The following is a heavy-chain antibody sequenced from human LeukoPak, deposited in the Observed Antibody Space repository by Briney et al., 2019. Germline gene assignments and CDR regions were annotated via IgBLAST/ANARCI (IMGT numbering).Heavy chain of an antibody. V-gene: IGHV3-23*01. D-gene: IGHD3-16*01. CDR3: AKDHDGGRIPMYYFDY. J-gene: IGHJ4*02. CDR2: ISGSGGST. Sequence: PGGSLRLSCAAPGFTFSSHGMSWVRQAPGKGLEWVSAISGSGGSTYYADSVKGRFTISRDNSKNTLYLQMDSLRAEDTAVYYCAKDHDGGRIPMYYFDYWGQGTLVTVSS. CDR1: GFTFSSHG.